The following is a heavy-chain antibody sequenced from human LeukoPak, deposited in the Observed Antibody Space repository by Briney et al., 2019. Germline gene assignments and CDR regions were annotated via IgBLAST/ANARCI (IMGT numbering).Heavy chain of an antibody. CDR2: TSSSGYLT. D-gene: IGHD3-10*01. Sequence: PGRSMRLSCPVSGFTSSSFEMKWVRQAAREGLEWVSYTSSSGYLTNYADSVRGRLSISRGHTTNSLYLQMNSLRVEETAVYYCARELRQSGVNFDYWGQGTLGTVSS. CDR1: GFTSSSFE. CDR3: ARELRQSGVNFDY. V-gene: IGHV3-48*03. J-gene: IGHJ4*02.